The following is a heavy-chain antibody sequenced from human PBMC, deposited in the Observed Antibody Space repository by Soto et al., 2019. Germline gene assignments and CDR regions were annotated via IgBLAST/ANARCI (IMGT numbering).Heavy chain of an antibody. CDR2: ISSSSSYI. CDR1: GFTFSSYS. J-gene: IGHJ3*02. D-gene: IGHD3-16*02. Sequence: GGSLRLSCAASGFTFSSYSMNWVRQAPGKGLEWVSSISSSSSYIYYADSVKGRFTISRDNAKNSLYLQMNSLRAEDTAVYYCANNGGVSVWGSYRSFDIWGQGTMVTVSS. CDR3: ANNGGVSVWGSYRSFDI. V-gene: IGHV3-21*04.